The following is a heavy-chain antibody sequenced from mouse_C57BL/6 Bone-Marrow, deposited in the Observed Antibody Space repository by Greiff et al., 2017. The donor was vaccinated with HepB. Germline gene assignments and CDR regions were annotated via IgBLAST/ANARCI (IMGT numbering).Heavy chain of an antibody. CDR1: GYTFTSYW. V-gene: IGHV1-69*01. J-gene: IGHJ2*01. Sequence: VQLQQPGAELVMPGASVKLSCKASGYTFTSYWMHWVKQRPGQGLEWIGEIDPSDSDTNYNQKFKGKSTLTVDKSSSTAYMQLSSLTSEDSAVYYCARERVLYYFDYWGQGTTLTVSS. CDR3: ARERVLYYFDY. CDR2: IDPSDSDT.